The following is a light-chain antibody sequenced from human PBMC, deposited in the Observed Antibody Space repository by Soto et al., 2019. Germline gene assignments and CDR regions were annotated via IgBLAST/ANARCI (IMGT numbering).Light chain of an antibody. CDR3: QQRSNWPPV. J-gene: IGKJ4*01. CDR1: QSVSNNY. V-gene: IGKV3-11*01. Sequence: EIVLTQSPGTLSLSPGERATLSCRTSQSVSNNYLAWYQQKPGQAPRLLIYDASNRATGIPARFSGSGSGTDFTLTISSLEPEDFAVYYCQQRSNWPPVFGGGTKVEIK. CDR2: DAS.